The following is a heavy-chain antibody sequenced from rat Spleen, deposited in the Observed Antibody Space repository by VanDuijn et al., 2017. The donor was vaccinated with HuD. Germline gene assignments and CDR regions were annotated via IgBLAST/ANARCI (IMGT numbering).Heavy chain of an antibody. CDR1: GFTFNNYW. CDR2: ITNASGRT. J-gene: IGHJ2*01. V-gene: IGHV5-31*01. Sequence: EVQLVETGGGLVQPGRSLKLSCVASGFTFNNYWMSWIRQAPGKGLEWVASITNASGRTYYPDSVKGRFTISRDTAQNTLYLQMNSLRSEDTATYYCANNWELYYWGQGVMVTVSS. D-gene: IGHD5-1*01. CDR3: ANNWELYY.